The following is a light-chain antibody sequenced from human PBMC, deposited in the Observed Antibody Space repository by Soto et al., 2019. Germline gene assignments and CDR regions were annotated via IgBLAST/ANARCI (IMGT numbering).Light chain of an antibody. CDR2: GAS. CDR1: QTVSITY. CDR3: QQYGSSYPWT. J-gene: IGKJ1*01. V-gene: IGKV3-20*01. Sequence: VLTQSPGTLSLSPRASSTLSCRASQTVSITYLTWYQQKPGQAPRLLIFGASKRATGIPDRFSGSGSGTDFTLTIRRLEPEDFAVYYCQQYGSSYPWTFGQGTKVDIK.